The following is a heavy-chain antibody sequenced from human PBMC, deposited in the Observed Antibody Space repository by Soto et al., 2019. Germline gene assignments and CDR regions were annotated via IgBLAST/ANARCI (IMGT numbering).Heavy chain of an antibody. CDR3: ARLGSLYSSVLGYFQH. Sequence: SETLSLTCNVSGGSISSSSYYWGWIRQPPGKGLEWIGSIYYSGSTYYNPSLKSRVTISVDTSKNQFSLKLSSVTAADTAVYYCARLGSLYSSVLGYFQHWGQGTLVTVSS. D-gene: IGHD6-19*01. J-gene: IGHJ1*01. CDR1: GGSISSSSYY. V-gene: IGHV4-39*01. CDR2: IYYSGST.